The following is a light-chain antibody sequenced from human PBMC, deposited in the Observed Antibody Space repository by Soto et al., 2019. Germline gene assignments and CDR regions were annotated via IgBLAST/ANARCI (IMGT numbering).Light chain of an antibody. CDR1: QDIRND. V-gene: IGKV1-6*01. Sequence: AIQMTQSPSSLSASVGDRVTITCRASQDIRNDLGWYQQKPGKAPNLLIYAASTLQIGVPSRFSGSGSGTDFTLAISSLQPEDFATYYCLQGYNFPHTFGPGTKVDIK. J-gene: IGKJ3*01. CDR2: AAS. CDR3: LQGYNFPHT.